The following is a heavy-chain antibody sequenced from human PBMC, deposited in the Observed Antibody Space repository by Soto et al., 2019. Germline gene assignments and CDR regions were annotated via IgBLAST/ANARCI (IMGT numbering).Heavy chain of an antibody. CDR1: GGSFSGYY. CDR3: ARGGDSGYDFMAGY. CDR2: INHSGST. J-gene: IGHJ4*02. Sequence: QVQLQQWGAGLLKPSETLSLTCAVYGGSFSGYYWSWIRQPPGKGLEWIGEINHSGSTNYNPSLKSRVTISVDTSKNQFSLKLSSVTAADTAVYYCARGGDSGYDFMAGYWGQGTLVTVSS. D-gene: IGHD5-12*01. V-gene: IGHV4-34*01.